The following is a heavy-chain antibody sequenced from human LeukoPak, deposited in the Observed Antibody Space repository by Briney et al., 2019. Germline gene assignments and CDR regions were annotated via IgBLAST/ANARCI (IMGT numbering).Heavy chain of an antibody. CDR1: GYTFTGYY. D-gene: IGHD3-10*01. V-gene: IGHV1-2*02. J-gene: IGHJ4*02. Sequence: ASVKVSCKASGYTFTGYYMHWVRQAPGQGLEWMGWINPNSGGTNYAQKFQGRVTMTRDTSISTAYMVLNRLRSDDTAVYYCAREYYYGSGNYYNRIDYWGQGILVTVSS. CDR3: AREYYYGSGNYYNRIDY. CDR2: INPNSGGT.